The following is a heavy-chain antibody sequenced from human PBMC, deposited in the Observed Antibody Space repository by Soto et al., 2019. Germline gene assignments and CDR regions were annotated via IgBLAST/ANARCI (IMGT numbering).Heavy chain of an antibody. V-gene: IGHV1-69*13. CDR1: GGTFSSYA. J-gene: IGHJ4*02. CDR3: ARLDSSLYYFDY. Sequence: ASVKVSCKASGGTFSSYAISWVRQAPGQGLEWMGGIIPIFGTANYAQKFQGRVTITADESTSTANMELSSLRSEDTAVYYCARLDSSLYYFDYWGQGTLVTVSS. D-gene: IGHD6-6*01. CDR2: IIPIFGTA.